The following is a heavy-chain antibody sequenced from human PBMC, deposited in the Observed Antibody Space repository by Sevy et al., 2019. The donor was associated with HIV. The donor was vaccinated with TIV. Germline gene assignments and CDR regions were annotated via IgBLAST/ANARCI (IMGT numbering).Heavy chain of an antibody. J-gene: IGHJ6*03. Sequence: ASVKVSCKASGGTFSSYAISWVRQAPGQGLEWMGGIIPILGTANYAQKFQGRVTITADKSTSTAYMELSSLRSEDTAVYYCAISSIAARSYYYYYMDVWGKGTTVTVSS. CDR2: IIPILGTA. V-gene: IGHV1-69*06. CDR1: GGTFSSYA. D-gene: IGHD6-6*01. CDR3: AISSIAARSYYYYYMDV.